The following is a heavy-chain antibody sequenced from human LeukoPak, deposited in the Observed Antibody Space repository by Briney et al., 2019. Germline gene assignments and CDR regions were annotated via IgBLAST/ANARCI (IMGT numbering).Heavy chain of an antibody. Sequence: SETLSLTCSVSSGSISSSNYYWGWIRQPPGKGLEWIASIYSSGSTYYNPSLKSRVTISVDTSKNQFSLKLSSVTAADTAVYYCARHNIFYDSSGYQNWFDPWGQGTQVTVSS. J-gene: IGHJ5*02. CDR2: IYSSGST. D-gene: IGHD3-22*01. V-gene: IGHV4-39*01. CDR1: SGSISSSNYY. CDR3: ARHNIFYDSSGYQNWFDP.